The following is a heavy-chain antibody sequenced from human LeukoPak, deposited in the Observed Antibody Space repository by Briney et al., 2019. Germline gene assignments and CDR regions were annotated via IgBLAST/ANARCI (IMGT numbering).Heavy chain of an antibody. Sequence: ASVKVSCKASGYTFTSYAMNWVRQAPGQGLEWMGWINTNTGNPTYAQGFTGRFVFSLDTSVSTAYLQISSLKAEDTAVYYCASYPYCSSTSCSPPIPNWFDPWGQGTLVTVSS. CDR2: INTNTGNP. CDR1: GYTFTSYA. CDR3: ASYPYCSSTSCSPPIPNWFDP. D-gene: IGHD2-2*01. V-gene: IGHV7-4-1*02. J-gene: IGHJ5*02.